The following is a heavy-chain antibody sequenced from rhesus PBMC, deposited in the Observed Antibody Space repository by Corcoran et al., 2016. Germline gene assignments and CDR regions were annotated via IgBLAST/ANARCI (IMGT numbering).Heavy chain of an antibody. CDR3: ARVIRYSSGWYYFDY. D-gene: IGHD6-31*01. V-gene: IGHV4-80*01. CDR2: INGSSGST. Sequence: QVQLQESGPGVVKPSETLSLTCVVSAASISSYWWRWLRQPPGKGLEWIGEINGSSGSTDYNPPLKSRVTISKDASKNQFSLKLTSVTAADTAVYYCARVIRYSSGWYYFDYWGQGVLVTVSS. CDR1: AASISSYW. J-gene: IGHJ4*01.